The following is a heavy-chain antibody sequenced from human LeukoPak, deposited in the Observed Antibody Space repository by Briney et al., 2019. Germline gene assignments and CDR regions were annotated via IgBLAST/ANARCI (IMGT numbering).Heavy chain of an antibody. Sequence: PGGSLRLSCAASGFTFSSFWMSWVRQAPGKGLEWVSSISSGSRSIFYADSVKGRFTISRDNSKNTLYLQMNSLRAEDTAVYYCARYCSSTSCYLADYWGQGTLVTVSS. CDR1: GFTFSSFW. CDR2: ISSGSRSI. D-gene: IGHD2-2*01. V-gene: IGHV3-21*01. CDR3: ARYCSSTSCYLADY. J-gene: IGHJ4*02.